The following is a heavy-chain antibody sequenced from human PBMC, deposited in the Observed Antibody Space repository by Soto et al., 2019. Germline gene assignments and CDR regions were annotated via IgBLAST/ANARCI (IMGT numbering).Heavy chain of an antibody. CDR1: GFTFSSYG. V-gene: IGHV3-33*01. CDR3: ARGGDSSGYYGYYFDD. D-gene: IGHD3-22*01. J-gene: IGHJ4*02. CDR2: IWYDGSNK. Sequence: QVQLVESGGGVVQPGRSLRLSCAASGFTFSSYGMHWVRQAPGKGLEWVAVIWYDGSNKYYADSVKGRFTISRDNSKNTLYLQMNSLRAEDTAVYYCARGGDSSGYYGYYFDDWGQGTLVTVSS.